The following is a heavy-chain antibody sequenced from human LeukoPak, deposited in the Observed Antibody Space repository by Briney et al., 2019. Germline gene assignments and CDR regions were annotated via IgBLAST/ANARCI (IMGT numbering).Heavy chain of an antibody. CDR2: IRYDGSNK. J-gene: IGHJ4*02. CDR3: AKGRFSAADIPCE. CDR1: GFTFSSYG. V-gene: IGHV3-30*02. D-gene: IGHD2-15*01. Sequence: GGSLRLSCAASGFTFSSYGMHWVRQAPGKGLEWVAFIRYDGSNKYYADSVKGRFTISRDNSKNTLYLQMNSLRAEDTAVYYCAKGRFSAADIPCEWGQGTLVTVSS.